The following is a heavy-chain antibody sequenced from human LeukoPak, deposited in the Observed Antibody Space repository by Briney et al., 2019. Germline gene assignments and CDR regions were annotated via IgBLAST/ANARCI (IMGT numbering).Heavy chain of an antibody. J-gene: IGHJ4*02. Sequence: ASVKVSCKASGYTFTGYYMHWVRPAPGQRVEWMGWINPNSGGTNYAQKFQGRVTMTRDTSISTAYMELSRLRADDTAVYYCARAVYSSGWFDYWGQGTLVTVSS. D-gene: IGHD6-19*01. V-gene: IGHV1-2*02. CDR1: GYTFTGYY. CDR3: ARAVYSSGWFDY. CDR2: INPNSGGT.